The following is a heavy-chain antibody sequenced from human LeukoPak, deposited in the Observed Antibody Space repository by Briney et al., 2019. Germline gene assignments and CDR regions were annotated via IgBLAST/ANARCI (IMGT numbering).Heavy chain of an antibody. CDR2: IKEDGSEK. D-gene: IGHD3-22*01. J-gene: IGHJ4*02. Sequence: GGSLRLSCAASGFMFSSYWMSWVRQAPGKGLEWVADIKEDGSEKSYVDSVKGRFTISRDNAKNSLYLQMNSLRAEDTAVYYCARVSYYYDSSGYYKNWGQGTLVTVSS. CDR3: ARVSYYYDSSGYYKN. CDR1: GFMFSSYW. V-gene: IGHV3-7*01.